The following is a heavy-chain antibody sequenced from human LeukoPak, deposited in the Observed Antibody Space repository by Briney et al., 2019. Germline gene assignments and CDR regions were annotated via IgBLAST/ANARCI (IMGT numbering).Heavy chain of an antibody. J-gene: IGHJ4*02. CDR2: ISSSSSYI. CDR3: ARYQDYYDGSGSDY. V-gene: IGHV3-21*01. Sequence: GGSLRLSCAASGFTVSSNYMNWVRQAPGKGLEWVSSISSSSSYIYYADSVKGRFTISRDNAKNSLYLQMNGLRAEDTAVFYCARYQDYYDGSGSDYWGQGTPVPVSS. D-gene: IGHD3-22*01. CDR1: GFTVSSNY.